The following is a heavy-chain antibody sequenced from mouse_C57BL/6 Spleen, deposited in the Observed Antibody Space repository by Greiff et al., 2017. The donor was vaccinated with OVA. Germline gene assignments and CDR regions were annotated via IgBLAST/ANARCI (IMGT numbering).Heavy chain of an antibody. D-gene: IGHD1-1*01. J-gene: IGHJ3*01. V-gene: IGHV1-78*01. CDR2: IYPRDGST. CDR3: ARTYGSSPWFAY. Sequence: VQLQQSDAELVKPGASVTISCKVSGYTFTDHTIHWLKQRPEQGLAWIGYIYPRDGSTKYNEKFKGKATMTADKSSSTAYIQLNSLTSEDSAVYFCARTYGSSPWFAYWGQGTLVTVSA. CDR1: GYTFTDHT.